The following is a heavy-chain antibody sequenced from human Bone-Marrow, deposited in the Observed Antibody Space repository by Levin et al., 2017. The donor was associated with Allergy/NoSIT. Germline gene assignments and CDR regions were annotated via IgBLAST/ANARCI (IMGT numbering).Heavy chain of an antibody. Sequence: PGGSLRLSCEASGFTFNMYGMHWVRQAPGKGLEWLAVIWSDGSKKYYADSVKGRFTISRDNSKNMLYLQMNSLRADDTAVYYCARDRSDYSGFGPDYWGQGTLVTVSS. CDR3: ARDRSDYSGFGPDY. CDR1: GFTFNMYG. V-gene: IGHV3-33*01. J-gene: IGHJ4*02. D-gene: IGHD2-15*01. CDR2: IWSDGSKK.